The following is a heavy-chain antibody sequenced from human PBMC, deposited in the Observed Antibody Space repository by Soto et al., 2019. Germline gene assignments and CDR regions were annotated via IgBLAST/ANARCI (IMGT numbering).Heavy chain of an antibody. CDR3: AREVQFHSPAFVY. V-gene: IGHV1-69*19. CDR2: ISPMFGAA. D-gene: IGHD2-15*01. J-gene: IGHJ4*02. Sequence: QVELVQSGAEMKKPGSSVKVSCQSSGGTFNTYAMNWVRQAPGQGPEWMGDISPMFGAANYAPKFQGRVTTTPDDSTGPSYIPVSDLTSEDPGLYFCAREVQFHSPAFVYWGQGTLVTVSS. CDR1: GGTFNTYA.